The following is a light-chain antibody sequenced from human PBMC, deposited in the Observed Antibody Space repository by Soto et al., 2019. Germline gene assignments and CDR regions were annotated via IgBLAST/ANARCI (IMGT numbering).Light chain of an antibody. CDR2: DVN. V-gene: IGLV2-11*01. CDR3: CSYAGSYTWV. J-gene: IGLJ2*01. Sequence: QSALTQPRSVSGSPGQSVTISCTGTSSDVGGYNSVSWYQHHPGKAPKLMIFDVNKRPSGVPDRFSGSKSGNTASLTISGLQAEDEADYYCCSYAGSYTWVFGGGTKVTVL. CDR1: SSDVGGYNS.